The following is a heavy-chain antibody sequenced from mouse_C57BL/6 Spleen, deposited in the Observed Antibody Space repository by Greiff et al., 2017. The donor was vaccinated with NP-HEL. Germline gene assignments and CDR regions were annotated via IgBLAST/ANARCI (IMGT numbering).Heavy chain of an antibody. J-gene: IGHJ3*01. CDR2: IDPSDSYT. D-gene: IGHD3-3*01. V-gene: IGHV1-69*01. CDR1: GYTFTSYW. CDR3: ARPDSLGWFAY. Sequence: QVQLQQPGAELVMPGASVKLSCKASGYTFTSYWMHWVKQRPGQGLEWIGEIDPSDSYTNYNQKFKGKSTLTVDKSSSTAYMQLSSLTSEDSAVYYCARPDSLGWFAYWGQGTLVTVSA.